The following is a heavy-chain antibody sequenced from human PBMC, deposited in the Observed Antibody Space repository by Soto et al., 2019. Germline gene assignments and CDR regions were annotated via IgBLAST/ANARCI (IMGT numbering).Heavy chain of an antibody. V-gene: IGHV3-13*01. CDR2: IGTAGDT. CDR3: ARGIKLVPAANYYYGMDV. D-gene: IGHD2-2*01. CDR1: GFTFSSYD. J-gene: IGHJ6*02. Sequence: EVQLVESGGGLVQPGGSLRLSCAASGFTFSSYDMHWVRQATGKGLEWVSAIGTAGDTYYPGSVKGRFTISRENAKNSLYLQMNSLRAGNTAVYYCARGIKLVPAANYYYGMDVWGQGTTVTVSS.